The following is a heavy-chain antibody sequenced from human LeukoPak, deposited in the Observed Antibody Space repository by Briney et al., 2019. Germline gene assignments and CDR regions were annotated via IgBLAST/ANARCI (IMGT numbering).Heavy chain of an antibody. Sequence: GSSVKVSCKASGGTFSSYAISWVRQAPGQGLEWMGRIIPIFGTANYAQKFQGRVTITTDESTSTAYMELSSLRSEDTAVYYCARAQQAYCGGDCPDYYYYYMDVWGKGTTVTVSS. J-gene: IGHJ6*03. CDR2: IIPIFGTA. D-gene: IGHD2-21*02. CDR1: GGTFSSYA. V-gene: IGHV1-69*05. CDR3: ARAQQAYCGGDCPDYYYYYMDV.